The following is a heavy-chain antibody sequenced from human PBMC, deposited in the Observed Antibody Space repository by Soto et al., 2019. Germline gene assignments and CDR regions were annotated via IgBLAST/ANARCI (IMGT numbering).Heavy chain of an antibody. CDR2: IWYDGSIK. CDR1: GFTFSTYG. D-gene: IGHD2-15*01. CDR3: AKDRIVVVVAAAFDY. J-gene: IGHJ4*02. Sequence: GGSLRLSCAASGFTFSTYGMHWVRQAPGKGLEWVALIWYDGSIKNYADSVKGRFTISRDNSKNTLYLQMNSLRAEDTAVYYCAKDRIVVVVAAAFDYWGQGTLVTVSS. V-gene: IGHV3-30*02.